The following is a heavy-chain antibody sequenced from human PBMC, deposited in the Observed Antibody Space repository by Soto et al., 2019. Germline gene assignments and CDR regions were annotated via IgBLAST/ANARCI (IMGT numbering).Heavy chain of an antibody. CDR2: IRSKPNNYAT. J-gene: IGHJ6*02. Sequence: EVQLVESGGGLVHPGGSLKLSCAASGFPFNGSPMHWVRQASGKGLEWVGRIRSKPNNYATAYAASLKGRFTISRDDSKTTAYLQMNSLKAEDTAVYYCAGDFYYNMDVWGQGTTVTVSS. V-gene: IGHV3-73*02. CDR3: AGDFYYNMDV. CDR1: GFPFNGSP.